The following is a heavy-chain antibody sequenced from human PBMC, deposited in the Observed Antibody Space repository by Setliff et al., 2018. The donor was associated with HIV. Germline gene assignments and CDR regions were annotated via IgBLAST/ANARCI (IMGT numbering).Heavy chain of an antibody. D-gene: IGHD3-22*01. CDR3: ARHAVPHYYDSSGPS. V-gene: IGHV4-59*08. J-gene: IGHJ5*02. CDR1: GVSISSHY. Sequence: SETLSLTCTVSGVSISSHYWSWIRQPPGKGLEWIGYIYNSGRTNYNPSLTSRVTISVDTSKNQFSLKLNSVTAADTAVYYCARHAVPHYYDSSGPSWGPGTLVTVSS. CDR2: IYNSGRT.